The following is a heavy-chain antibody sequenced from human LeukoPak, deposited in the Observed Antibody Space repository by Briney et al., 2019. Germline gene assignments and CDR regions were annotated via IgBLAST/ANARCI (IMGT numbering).Heavy chain of an antibody. CDR1: GFTFSSYA. D-gene: IGHD4-17*01. J-gene: IGHJ4*02. CDR2: INNSGTDT. Sequence: GGSLRLSCAASGFTFSSYAMTWVRQAPGKGLEWVSSINNSGTDTYYEDSVKGRFTISRDNSKNTLFLHINSLSAEDTAVYYCAAAVNTGRAEHYWGQGTLVTVSA. V-gene: IGHV3-23*01. CDR3: AAAVNTGRAEHY.